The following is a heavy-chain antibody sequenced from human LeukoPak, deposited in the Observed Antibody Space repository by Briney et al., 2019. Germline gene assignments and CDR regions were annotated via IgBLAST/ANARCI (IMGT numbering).Heavy chain of an antibody. V-gene: IGHV1-69*05. CDR2: IIPIFGTA. J-gene: IGHJ3*02. Sequence: GSSVTVSCKASGGTFRSYAISWVRQAPGQGLEWMGGIIPIFGTANYAQKVQGRVTMTTDTSTSTAYMELRSLRSDDTAVYFCARDLARGYSYGYNAFDIWGQGTMVTVSS. D-gene: IGHD5-18*01. CDR3: ARDLARGYSYGYNAFDI. CDR1: GGTFRSYA.